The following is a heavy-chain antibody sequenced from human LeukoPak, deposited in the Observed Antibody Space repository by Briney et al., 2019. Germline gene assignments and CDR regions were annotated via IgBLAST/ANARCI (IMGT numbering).Heavy chain of an antibody. CDR3: AKGSSGYFVDL. V-gene: IGHV3-23*01. D-gene: IGHD3-22*01. CDR2: ISNDGGGT. CDR1: GFIFNNYG. Sequence: PGGSLRLSCAASGFIFNNYGLIWVRQAPGKGLEWVSAISNDGGGTNYADFVKGRFTISRDNCKNTLFLQMNSLRAEDTALYYCAKGSSGYFVDLWGQGTLVTVSS. J-gene: IGHJ5*02.